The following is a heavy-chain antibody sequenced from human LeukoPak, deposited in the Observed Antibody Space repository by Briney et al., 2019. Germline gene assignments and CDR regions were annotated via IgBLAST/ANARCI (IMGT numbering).Heavy chain of an antibody. Sequence: TGGSLRLSCAASGFTFSSYSMSWVRQAPGKGLEWVSAISGSGGSTYYADSVKGRFTISRDNSKNTLYLQMNSLRAEDTAVYYCAKNGDSSGYFGYYYYMDVWGKGTTVTVSS. J-gene: IGHJ6*03. CDR2: ISGSGGST. CDR3: AKNGDSSGYFGYYYYMDV. CDR1: GFTFSSYS. D-gene: IGHD3-22*01. V-gene: IGHV3-23*01.